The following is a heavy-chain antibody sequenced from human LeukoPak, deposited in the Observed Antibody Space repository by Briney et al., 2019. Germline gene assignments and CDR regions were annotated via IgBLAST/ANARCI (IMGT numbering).Heavy chain of an antibody. CDR3: AKDARTGIVGAIDY. CDR2: ISNSGSTI. D-gene: IGHD1-26*01. CDR1: GYSFSDYY. Sequence: PGGSLRLSCAASGYSFSDYYMSWVRQAPGKGLEWISYISNSGSTIYYADSVKGRFTISRDNAKNSLYLQMNSLRGEDTALYYCAKDARTGIVGAIDYWGQGTLVTVSS. V-gene: IGHV3-11*01. J-gene: IGHJ4*02.